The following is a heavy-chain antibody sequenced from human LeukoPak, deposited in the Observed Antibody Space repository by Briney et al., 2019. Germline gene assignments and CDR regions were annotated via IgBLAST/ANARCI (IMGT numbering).Heavy chain of an antibody. Sequence: GASVKVSCKASGGTFSSYAISWVRQAPGQGLEWMGGIIPIFGTANYAQKFQGRVTITADESTSTAYMELSSLRSEDTAVYYCANGGDDSSGYYAPRFDYWGQGTLVTVSS. CDR1: GGTFSSYA. CDR3: ANGGDDSSGYYAPRFDY. CDR2: IIPIFGTA. D-gene: IGHD3-22*01. V-gene: IGHV1-69*13. J-gene: IGHJ4*02.